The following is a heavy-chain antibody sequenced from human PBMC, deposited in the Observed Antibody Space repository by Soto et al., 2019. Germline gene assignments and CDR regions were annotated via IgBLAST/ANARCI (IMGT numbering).Heavy chain of an antibody. CDR2: ISATGGGT. Sequence: GSLRLSCAASGFKFSNYAMSWVRQAPGKGLEWVSLISATGGGTYYAESVKGRFTISRDNSHNTLYLQVHSLTAEDTAVYYCAKDRRAGGNSAFYFDFWGQGAQVTVSS. J-gene: IGHJ4*02. V-gene: IGHV3-23*01. D-gene: IGHD3-16*01. CDR3: AKDRRAGGNSAFYFDF. CDR1: GFKFSNYA.